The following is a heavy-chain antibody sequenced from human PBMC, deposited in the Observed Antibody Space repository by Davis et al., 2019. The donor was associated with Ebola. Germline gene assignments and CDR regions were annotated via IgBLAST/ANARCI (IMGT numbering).Heavy chain of an antibody. D-gene: IGHD6-13*01. V-gene: IGHV5-10-1*01. CDR3: ASDSSSWYGFYVY. CDR2: IDPSDSYT. CDR1: AYSFTNYW. J-gene: IGHJ4*02. Sequence: GESLKISCKGSAYSFTNYWIGWVRQMPGKGLEWMGRIDPSDSYTNYSPSFQGHVTISADKSISTAYLQWSSLKASDTAMYYCASDSSSWYGFYVYWGQGTLVTVSS.